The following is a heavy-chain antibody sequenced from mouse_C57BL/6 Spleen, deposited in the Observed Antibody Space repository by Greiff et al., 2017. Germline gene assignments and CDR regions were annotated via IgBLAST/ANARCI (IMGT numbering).Heavy chain of an antibody. D-gene: IGHD1-1*02. CDR1: GYTFTDYY. CDR3: ARSVGREYFDY. CDR2: INPYNGGT. J-gene: IGHJ2*01. Sequence: EVQLQESGPVLVKPGASVKMSCKASGYTFTDYYMNWVKQSHGKSLEWIGVINPYNGGTSYNQKFKGKATLTVVKSSSTAYMELNSLTSEDSAVYYCARSVGREYFDYWGQGTTLTVSS. V-gene: IGHV1-19*01.